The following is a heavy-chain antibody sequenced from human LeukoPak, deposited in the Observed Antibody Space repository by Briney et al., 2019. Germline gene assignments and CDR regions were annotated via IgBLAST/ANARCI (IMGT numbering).Heavy chain of an antibody. Sequence: GGSLRLSCVASGFTFSPYAMSWVRQAPGKGLEWVSAITGSGDDTYYADSVKGRFTISRDSSKNTLYLQMNSLRAEDTAVYYCAKYTPAHYCGSESTFDYWGQGALVTVSS. J-gene: IGHJ4*02. CDR1: GFTFSPYA. CDR2: ITGSGDDT. V-gene: IGHV3-23*01. CDR3: AKYTPAHYCGSESTFDY. D-gene: IGHD3-10*01.